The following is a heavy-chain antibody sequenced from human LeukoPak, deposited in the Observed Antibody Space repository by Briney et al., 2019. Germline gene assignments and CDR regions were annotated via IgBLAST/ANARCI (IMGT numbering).Heavy chain of an antibody. Sequence: GGSLRLSCAASGFTFSSYAMSWVRQAPGKGLEWVSAISGSGGSTYYADSVKGRFTISRDNSKNTLYLQMNSLRAEDTAVYYRAKLFNSGYVAFDYWGQGTLVTVSS. CDR3: AKLFNSGYVAFDY. CDR2: ISGSGGST. D-gene: IGHD5-12*01. V-gene: IGHV3-23*01. CDR1: GFTFSSYA. J-gene: IGHJ4*02.